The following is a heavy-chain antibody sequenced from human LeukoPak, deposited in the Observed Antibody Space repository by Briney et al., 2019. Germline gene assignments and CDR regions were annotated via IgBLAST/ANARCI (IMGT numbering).Heavy chain of an antibody. D-gene: IGHD4-17*01. V-gene: IGHV3-7*01. CDR3: ARQTGGRYGAYFDS. CDR1: GFIFSSYW. CDR2: IKQDASEK. J-gene: IGHJ5*01. Sequence: GGSLRLSCSASGFIFSSYWMSWVRQAPGKGLEWVATIKQDASEKYCVDSVEGRFIISRDNAKNSLYLQVNSLRAEDTAIYHCARQTGGRYGAYFDSWGQGILVTVSS.